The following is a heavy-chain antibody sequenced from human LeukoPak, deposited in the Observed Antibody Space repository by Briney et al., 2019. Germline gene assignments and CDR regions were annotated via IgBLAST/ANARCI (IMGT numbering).Heavy chain of an antibody. Sequence: ASVKVSCKASGYTFTGYYMHWVRQAPGKGLEWMGGFDPEDGETIYAQKFQGRVTMTEDTSTDTAYMELSRLRSDDTAVYYCAKFGTSYYDAFDIWGQGTMVTVSS. J-gene: IGHJ3*02. CDR3: AKFGTSYYDAFDI. CDR1: GYTFTGYY. CDR2: FDPEDGET. D-gene: IGHD2-2*01. V-gene: IGHV1-24*01.